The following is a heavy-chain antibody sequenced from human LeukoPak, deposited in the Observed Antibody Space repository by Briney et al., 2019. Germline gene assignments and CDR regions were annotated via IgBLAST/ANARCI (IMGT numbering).Heavy chain of an antibody. D-gene: IGHD3-10*01. J-gene: IGHJ4*02. CDR2: IYYSGST. CDR3: ARDGSGSYYTDPFDY. V-gene: IGHV4-39*07. CDR1: GGSISSSNYY. Sequence: SETLSLTCTVSGGSISSSNYYWGWIRQPPGKGLEWIGSIYYSGSTYYNPSLKSRVTISVDTSKNQFSLKLSSVTAADTAVYYCARDGSGSYYTDPFDYWGRGTLVTVSS.